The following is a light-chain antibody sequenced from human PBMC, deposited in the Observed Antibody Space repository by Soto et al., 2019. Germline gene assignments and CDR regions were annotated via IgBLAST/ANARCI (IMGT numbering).Light chain of an antibody. CDR2: KAS. CDR1: QSISSW. J-gene: IGKJ1*01. V-gene: IGKV1-5*03. CDR3: QQYNSYPWT. Sequence: DIPMTQSPSTLSASVGDRVTITCRASQSISSWLAWYQQKPGKTPKLLIYKASSLESGDPSRFSGSGSGTEFTLTISSLQPDDFATYYCQQYNSYPWTSGQGTKVEIK.